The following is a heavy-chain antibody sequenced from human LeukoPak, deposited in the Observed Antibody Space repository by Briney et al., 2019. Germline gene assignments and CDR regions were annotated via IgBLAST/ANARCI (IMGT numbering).Heavy chain of an antibody. CDR2: IYPGDSDT. J-gene: IGHJ4*02. CDR1: GFSFTNYW. CDR3: AREENNGVPYFSY. Sequence: GASLKISCEASGFSFTNYWIGWVRQMPGKGLEWMGVIYPGDSDTRYSPPFQGEVTFSVDKSISTAYLQWNSLKASDTAMYYCAREENNGVPYFSYWGQGTLVTVSS. D-gene: IGHD2-8*01. V-gene: IGHV5-51*01.